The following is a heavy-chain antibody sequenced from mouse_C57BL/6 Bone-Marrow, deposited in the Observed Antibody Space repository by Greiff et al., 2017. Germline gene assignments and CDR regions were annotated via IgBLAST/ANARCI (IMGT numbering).Heavy chain of an antibody. CDR1: GFTFSDYY. CDR2: ISNGGGST. D-gene: IGHD3-1*01. Sequence: EVKLVESGGGLVQPGGSLKLSCAASGFTFSDYYMYWVRQTPEKRLEWVAYISNGGGSTYYPDTVKGRFTISRDNAKNTLYLQMSRLKSEDTAMYYCARHEDWGSYAMDYWGQGTSGTVSS. V-gene: IGHV5-12*01. J-gene: IGHJ4*01. CDR3: ARHEDWGSYAMDY.